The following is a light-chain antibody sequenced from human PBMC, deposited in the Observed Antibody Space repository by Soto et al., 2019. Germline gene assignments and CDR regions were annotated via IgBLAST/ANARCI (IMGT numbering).Light chain of an antibody. CDR1: QGSSTW. CDR3: KQDTSFTLP. CDR2: DAS. J-gene: IGKJ4*01. V-gene: IGKV1-12*01. Sequence: DIQMAQSPCSVCASVGYRVAITVVASQGSSTWLAWYQQKPGKAPKLLIYDASSLQSGVPSRFRGSGPGTDFTLTISSLQPEDFEPSHCKQDTSFTLPFAGGNXVDIK.